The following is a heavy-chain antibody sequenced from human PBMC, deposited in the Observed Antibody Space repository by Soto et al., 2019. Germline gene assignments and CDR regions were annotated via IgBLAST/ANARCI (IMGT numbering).Heavy chain of an antibody. CDR2: TYYRCNWYN. J-gene: IGHJ4*02. V-gene: IGHV6-1*01. Sequence: SQTLSLTCAISGDSVSSNSAACNWIRQSPSRGLEWLGRTYYRCNWYNDYAVSVKSRITINPDTTKILFSLQLNSVTPEDTAVYYCAREVVLMVYAFDYWGQGTLVTVSS. CDR1: GDSVSSNSAA. CDR3: AREVVLMVYAFDY. D-gene: IGHD2-8*01.